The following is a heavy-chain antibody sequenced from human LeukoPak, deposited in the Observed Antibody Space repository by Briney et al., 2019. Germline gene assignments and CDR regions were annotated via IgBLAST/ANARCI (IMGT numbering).Heavy chain of an antibody. J-gene: IGHJ5*02. CDR2: ISAYNGNT. D-gene: IGHD5-12*01. CDR3: AKEGGYSGYQWVWFDP. V-gene: IGHV1-18*01. Sequence: ASVKVSCKASGYTFTSYGISWVRQAPGQGLEWMGWISAYNGNTNYAQKLQGRVTMTTDTSTSTAYMELRSLRAEDTAVYYCAKEGGYSGYQWVWFDPWGQGTLVTVSS. CDR1: GYTFTSYG.